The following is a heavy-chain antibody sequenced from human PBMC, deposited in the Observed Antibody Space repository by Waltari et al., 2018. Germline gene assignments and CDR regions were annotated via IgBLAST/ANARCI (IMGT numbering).Heavy chain of an antibody. CDR3: ARDNGNYYDSSGYYYYYGMDV. J-gene: IGHJ6*02. Sequence: QVKLQQSGPGLVKPSQTLSLTCAISGDSVSSNSAAWNWIRQSPTRGLEWLGRTYYRSKWYNDYAVSVKSRITINPDTSKNQFSLQLNSVTPEDTAVYYCARDNGNYYDSSGYYYYYGMDVWGQGTTVTVSS. D-gene: IGHD3-22*01. CDR1: GDSVSSNSAA. CDR2: TYYRSKWYN. V-gene: IGHV6-1*01.